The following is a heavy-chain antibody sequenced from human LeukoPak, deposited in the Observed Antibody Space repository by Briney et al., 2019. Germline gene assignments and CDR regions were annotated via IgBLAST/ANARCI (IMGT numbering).Heavy chain of an antibody. Sequence: GASVKVSCKASGYTFTSYDINWVRQATAQGLEWMGWMNPNSGNTGYAQKFQGRVTMTRNTSISTPYMELSSLRAEDTAVYYCARADDSSGRSLDYWGQGTLVTVSS. V-gene: IGHV1-8*01. J-gene: IGHJ4*02. CDR2: MNPNSGNT. CDR1: GYTFTSYD. D-gene: IGHD3-22*01. CDR3: ARADDSSGRSLDY.